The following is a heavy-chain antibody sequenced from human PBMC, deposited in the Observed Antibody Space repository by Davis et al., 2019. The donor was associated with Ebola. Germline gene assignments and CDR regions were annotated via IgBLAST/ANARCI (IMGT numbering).Heavy chain of an antibody. J-gene: IGHJ4*02. CDR1: GFPFGSNW. CDR3: ARDFDRVRE. CDR2: INSDGSST. D-gene: IGHD3-22*01. Sequence: GESLKISCAASGFPFGSNWMHWVRQAPGKGLVWVSRINSDGSSTSYADSVKGRFTISRDNAKNTVYLEVNSLKAEDTAVYYCARDFDRVREWGQGTLVTVSS. V-gene: IGHV3-74*01.